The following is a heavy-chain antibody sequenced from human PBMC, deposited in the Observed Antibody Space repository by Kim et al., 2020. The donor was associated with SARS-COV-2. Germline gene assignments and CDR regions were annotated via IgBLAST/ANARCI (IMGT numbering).Heavy chain of an antibody. CDR3: AREPDYTNYAFDY. Sequence: GGSLRLSCVASGITSHTDAMSWVRQAPGKGLEWVSAISGNSGTTKYAGSVKGRFPISRDNSKNTLYLQMNSLRAEDTAIYYCAREPDYTNYAFDYWGQGTLVTVSS. V-gene: IGHV3-23*01. J-gene: IGHJ4*02. CDR1: GITSHTDA. CDR2: ISGNSGTT. D-gene: IGHD3-3*01.